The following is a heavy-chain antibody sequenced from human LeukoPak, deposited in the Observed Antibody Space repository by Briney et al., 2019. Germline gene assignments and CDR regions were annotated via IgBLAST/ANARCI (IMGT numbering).Heavy chain of an antibody. D-gene: IGHD6-6*01. CDR2: IYYSGST. V-gene: IGHV4-39*01. Sequence: SETLSLTCTVSGGSISSSSYYWGWIRQPPGKGLEWIGSIYYSGSTYYNPSLKSRVTISVDTSKNQFSLKLSSVTAADTAVYYCIRDRGHSSSSSDYWGQGTLVTVSS. CDR3: IRDRGHSSSSSDY. CDR1: GGSISSSSYY. J-gene: IGHJ4*02.